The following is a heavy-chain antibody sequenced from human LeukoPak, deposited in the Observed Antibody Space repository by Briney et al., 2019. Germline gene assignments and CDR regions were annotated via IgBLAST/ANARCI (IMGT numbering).Heavy chain of an antibody. J-gene: IGHJ4*02. CDR1: GGSISSGSYH. D-gene: IGHD3/OR15-3a*01. Sequence: SETLSLTCTISGGSISSGSYHWSWIRQHPGKRLEWIGHIYYSGRTDNNPPLKSRVVISVDTSKNQFSLNLSSVTAADTAVYYCARENFHDFSGLDYWGQGTLVTVSS. CDR3: ARENFHDFSGLDY. V-gene: IGHV4-31*03. CDR2: IYYSGRT.